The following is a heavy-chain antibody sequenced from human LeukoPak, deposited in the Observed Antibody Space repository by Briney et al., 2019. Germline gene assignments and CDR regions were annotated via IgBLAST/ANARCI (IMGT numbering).Heavy chain of an antibody. CDR1: GSSISGYY. CDR3: ARGDSHLHSSGYYYY. V-gene: IGHV4-59*01. CDR2: VYNSGNV. Sequence: SETLSLTCTVSGSSISGYYWTWIRQPPGKGLEWIGYVYNSGNVNYNPSLRSRVTISLDTSKDQFSPKLSSVTAAGTAIYYCARGDSHLHSSGYYYYWGQGTLVTVSS. D-gene: IGHD3-22*01. J-gene: IGHJ4*02.